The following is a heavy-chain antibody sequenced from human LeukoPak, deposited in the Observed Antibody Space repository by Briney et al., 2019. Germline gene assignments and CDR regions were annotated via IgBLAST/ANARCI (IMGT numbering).Heavy chain of an antibody. CDR1: GGSISSYY. V-gene: IGHV4-59*08. D-gene: IGHD3-16*01. CDR2: IYYSGST. Sequence: KASETLSLTCTVSGGSISSYYWSWIRQPPGKGLEWIGYIYYSGSTNYNPSLKSRVTISVDTSKNQFSLKLSSVTAADTAVYYCATLLASRYYDYHPWYFDYWGQGTLVTVSS. CDR3: ATLLASRYYDYHPWYFDY. J-gene: IGHJ4*02.